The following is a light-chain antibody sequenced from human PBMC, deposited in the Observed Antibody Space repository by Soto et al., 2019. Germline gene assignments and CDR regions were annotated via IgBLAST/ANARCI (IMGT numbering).Light chain of an antibody. CDR1: SSDVGGYTY. Sequence: QSALTQPASVSGSPGQSITISCAGTSSDVGGYTYVSWYQQHPGKAPKLMIYDVSNRPSGVSNRFSGSKSGNTASLTISGLQAVDEADYYCTSYTSSSTPYVFGGGTKLTVL. CDR3: TSYTSSSTPYV. J-gene: IGLJ1*01. V-gene: IGLV2-14*01. CDR2: DVS.